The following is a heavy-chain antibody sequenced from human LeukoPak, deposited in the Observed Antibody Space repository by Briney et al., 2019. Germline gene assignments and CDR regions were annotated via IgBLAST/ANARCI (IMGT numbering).Heavy chain of an antibody. J-gene: IGHJ6*02. V-gene: IGHV3-7*01. CDR3: ARWRRFLEWLDYYGMDV. CDR1: GFTFSSYW. Sequence: PGGSLRLSCAASGFTFSSYWMSWVRQAPGKGLEWVANIKQDGSEKYYVDSVKGRFTISRDNAKNSLYLQMNSLRAEDTAVYYCARWRRFLEWLDYYGMDVWGQGTTVTVSS. D-gene: IGHD3-3*01. CDR2: IKQDGSEK.